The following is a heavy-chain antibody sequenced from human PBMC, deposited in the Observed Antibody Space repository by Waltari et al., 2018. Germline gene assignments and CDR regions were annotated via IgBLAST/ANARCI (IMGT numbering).Heavy chain of an antibody. CDR3: TRSLTMVRGVVMTLVDY. CDR1: SYY. V-gene: IGHV4-39*01. J-gene: IGHJ4*02. CDR2: MYYSGST. D-gene: IGHD3-10*01. Sequence: SYYWGWIRQPPGKGLEWIGSMYYSGSTYYNPPLKSRVTISVDTSKNQFSLKLSSVTAADTAVYYCTRSLTMVRGVVMTLVDYWGQGTLVTVSS.